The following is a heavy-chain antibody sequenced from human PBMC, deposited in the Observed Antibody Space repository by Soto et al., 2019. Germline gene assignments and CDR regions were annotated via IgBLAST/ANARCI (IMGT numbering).Heavy chain of an antibody. CDR2: IHDSGSA. CDR3: ARHGHWNYGYYIDV. Sequence: QLQLQESGPGLVKPSETLSLTCTVSGGSIRSDSYYWGWIRQPPGKGLEWIGSIHDSGSAYYNASLKSRLTMSIGTSKTHLSLKLTSVNAADTAVYYCARHGHWNYGYYIDVWGKGTTVTVSS. V-gene: IGHV4-39*01. J-gene: IGHJ6*03. D-gene: IGHD1-1*01. CDR1: GGSIRSDSYY.